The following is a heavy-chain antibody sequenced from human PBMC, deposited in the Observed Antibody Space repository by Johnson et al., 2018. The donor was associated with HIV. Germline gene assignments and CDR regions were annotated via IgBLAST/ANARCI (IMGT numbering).Heavy chain of an antibody. CDR3: ARGVPFGVVRLGYRAFDI. V-gene: IGHV3-13*01. CDR2: IGTAGDT. D-gene: IGHD3-3*01. CDR1: GFTFSSYD. Sequence: VQLVESGGGLVQPGGSLRLSCAASGFTFSSYDMHWVRQATGKGLEWVSAIGTAGDTYYPGAVKGRFTISGENAKNSLYLQMNSLRAGDTAVYYCARGVPFGVVRLGYRAFDIWGQGTMVTVSS. J-gene: IGHJ3*02.